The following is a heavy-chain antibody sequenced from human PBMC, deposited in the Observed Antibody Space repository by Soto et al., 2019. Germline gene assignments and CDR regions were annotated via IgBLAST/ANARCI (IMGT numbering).Heavy chain of an antibody. V-gene: IGHV3-9*01. CDR1: GFTFDGYA. Sequence: SLRLSCAASGFTFDGYAMHWVRQAPGKGLEWVSGISWNSGSIGYADSVKGRFTISRDNAKNSLYLQMNSLRAEDTALYYCAKGYYYDSSGYYDYWGQGTLVTVSS. J-gene: IGHJ4*02. CDR3: AKGYYYDSSGYYDY. D-gene: IGHD3-22*01. CDR2: ISWNSGSI.